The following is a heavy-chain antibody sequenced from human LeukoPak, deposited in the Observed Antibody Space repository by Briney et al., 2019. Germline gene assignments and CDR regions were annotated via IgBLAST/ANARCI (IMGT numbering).Heavy chain of an antibody. CDR1: GGSISSYY. CDR2: IYTSGST. CDR3: ARGTYYYDSSGYYAFDI. V-gene: IGHV4-4*07. J-gene: IGHJ3*02. Sequence: SETLSLTCIVSGGSISSYYWSWIRQPAGKGLEWIGRIYTSGSTNYNPSLKSRVTVSVDTSKNQFSLKLSSVTAADTAVYYCARGTYYYDSSGYYAFDIWGQGTMVTVSS. D-gene: IGHD3-22*01.